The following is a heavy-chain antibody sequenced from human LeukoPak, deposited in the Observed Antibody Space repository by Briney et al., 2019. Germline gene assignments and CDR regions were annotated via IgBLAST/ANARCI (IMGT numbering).Heavy chain of an antibody. CDR1: GGTFSSYA. D-gene: IGHD3-10*01. J-gene: IGHJ4*02. CDR2: IIPIFGTA. CDR3: ARGLSFASGSYMGY. Sequence: SVKVSCKASGGTFSSYAISWVRQAPGQGLEWMGGIIPIFGTANYAQKFQGRVTITTDESTSTAYMELSILRSEDTAVYYCARGLSFASGSYMGYWGQGTPVTVSS. V-gene: IGHV1-69*05.